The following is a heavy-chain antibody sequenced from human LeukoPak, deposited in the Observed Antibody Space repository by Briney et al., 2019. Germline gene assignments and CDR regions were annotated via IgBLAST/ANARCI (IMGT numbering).Heavy chain of an antibody. CDR2: ISSSSSTI. J-gene: IGHJ4*02. D-gene: IGHD1-7*01. CDR1: GFTFSSYS. V-gene: IGHV3-48*02. Sequence: GGSLRLSCAASGFTFSSYSMNWVRQAPGKGLEGVSYISSSSSTIYYADSVKGRFTISRENAKNSLYLQMNSLRDEDTAVYYCARSRYNWNYGGYWGQGTLVTVSS. CDR3: ARSRYNWNYGGY.